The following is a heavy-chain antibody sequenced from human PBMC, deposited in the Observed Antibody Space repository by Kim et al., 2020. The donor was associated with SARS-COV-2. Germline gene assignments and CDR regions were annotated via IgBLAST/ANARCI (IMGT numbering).Heavy chain of an antibody. CDR3: ARGIAAADRFDY. V-gene: IGHV4-34*01. CDR1: GGSFSGYY. CDR2: INHSGST. Sequence: SETLSLTCAVYGGSFSGYYWSWIRQPPGKGLEWIGEINHSGSTNYNPSLKSRVTISVDTSKNQFSLKLSSVTAADTAVYYCARGIAAADRFDYWGQGTLVTVSS. D-gene: IGHD6-13*01. J-gene: IGHJ4*02.